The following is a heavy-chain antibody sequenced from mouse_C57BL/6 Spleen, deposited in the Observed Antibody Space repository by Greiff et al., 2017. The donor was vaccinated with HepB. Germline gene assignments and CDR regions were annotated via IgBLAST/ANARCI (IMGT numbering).Heavy chain of an antibody. D-gene: IGHD1-1*01. CDR2: IWRGGST. J-gene: IGHJ1*03. CDR3: AKKGGSSSTSYWYFDV. Sequence: VQLVESGPGLVQPSQSLSITCTVSGFSLTSYGVHWVRQSPGKGLEWLGVIWRGGSTDYNAAFMSRLSITKDNSKSQVFFKMNSLQADDTAIYYCAKKGGSSSTSYWYFDVWGTGTTVTVSS. CDR1: GFSLTSYG. V-gene: IGHV2-5*01.